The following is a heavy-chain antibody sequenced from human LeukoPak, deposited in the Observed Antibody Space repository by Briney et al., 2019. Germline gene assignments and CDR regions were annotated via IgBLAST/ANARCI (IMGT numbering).Heavy chain of an antibody. Sequence: GGSLRLSCAASGFTFSFSGMYWVRQAPGKGLEWVAFISDDGSRKYYADSVKGRFTISRDNSKNTLFLQMNSLRTEDTAVSYCAKDRSTTWCFDYWGQGTLVTVSS. J-gene: IGHJ4*02. V-gene: IGHV3-30*18. CDR1: GFTFSFSG. CDR3: AKDRSTTWCFDY. CDR2: ISDDGSRK. D-gene: IGHD6-13*01.